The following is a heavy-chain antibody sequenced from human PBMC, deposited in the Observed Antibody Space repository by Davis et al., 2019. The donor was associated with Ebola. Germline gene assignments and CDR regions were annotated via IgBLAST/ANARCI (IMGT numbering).Heavy chain of an antibody. J-gene: IGHJ6*02. CDR1: GFTFSSYG. CDR3: LYGMDV. CDR2: IKQDGSEK. Sequence: PGGSLRLSCAASGFTFSSYGMHWVRQAPGKGLEWVASIKQDGSEKYYVDSVKGRFTISRDNAKNSLYLQMNSLRAEDTAVYYCLYGMDVWGQGTTVTVSS. V-gene: IGHV3-7*01.